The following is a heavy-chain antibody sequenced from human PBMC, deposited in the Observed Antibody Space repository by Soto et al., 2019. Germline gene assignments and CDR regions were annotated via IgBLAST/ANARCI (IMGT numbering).Heavy chain of an antibody. Sequence: ASVKVSCKASGGAFTDYIFDWVRQAPGQGLEWMGGIIPMFGTPKYAQKFQHRVTISADVSTGTAYMELTRLRFDDTAVYYCAGGRDQPPVGLYFESWGEGTRVTVS. D-gene: IGHD1-26*01. CDR2: IIPMFGTP. CDR3: AGGRDQPPVGLYFES. J-gene: IGHJ4*02. V-gene: IGHV1-69*13. CDR1: GGAFTDYI.